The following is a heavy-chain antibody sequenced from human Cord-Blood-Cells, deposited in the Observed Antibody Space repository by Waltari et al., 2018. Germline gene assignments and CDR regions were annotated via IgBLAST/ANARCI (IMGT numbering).Heavy chain of an antibody. CDR3: ATIKGRSSRNDAFDI. Sequence: QVQLVQSGAEVKKPGASVKVSCKVSGYTLTELSMHWVRQAPGKGLEWMGGFAPEDGETIYAQKFQGRVTMTEDTSTDTAYMELSNLRSEDTAVYYCATIKGRSSRNDAFDIWGQGTMVTVSS. CDR2: FAPEDGET. D-gene: IGHD3-16*01. J-gene: IGHJ3*02. CDR1: GYTLTELS. V-gene: IGHV1-24*01.